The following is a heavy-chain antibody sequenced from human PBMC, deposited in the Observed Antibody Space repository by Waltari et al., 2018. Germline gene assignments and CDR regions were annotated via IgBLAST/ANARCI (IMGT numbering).Heavy chain of an antibody. D-gene: IGHD2-8*01. CDR1: GFPFSDYS. V-gene: IGHV3-7*03. CDR2: LKHDGSLK. Sequence: EVQMVESGGGLVQPGGSLRLSCIASGFPFSDYSMSWVRQAPGKGPEWVANLKHDGSLKSYVDSVRGRFIISRDNAKNSVFLQLNSLRVDDTAVYYCARDSAFCNGCAVDLWGQGTMVSVSS. CDR3: ARDSAFCNGCAVDL. J-gene: IGHJ3*01.